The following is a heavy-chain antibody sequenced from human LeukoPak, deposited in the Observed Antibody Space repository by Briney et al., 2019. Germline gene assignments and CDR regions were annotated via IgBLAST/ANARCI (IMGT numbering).Heavy chain of an antibody. Sequence: ASVKVSCKASGYTFTSYAMNWVRQAPGQGLEWMGWINTNTGNPTYAQGFTGRVVFSLDTSVSTAYLQISSLKAEDTAVYYCARVDDSSGYYYAEYFQHWGQGTLVTVSS. J-gene: IGHJ1*01. CDR1: GYTFTSYA. V-gene: IGHV7-4-1*02. CDR2: INTNTGNP. CDR3: ARVDDSSGYYYAEYFQH. D-gene: IGHD3-22*01.